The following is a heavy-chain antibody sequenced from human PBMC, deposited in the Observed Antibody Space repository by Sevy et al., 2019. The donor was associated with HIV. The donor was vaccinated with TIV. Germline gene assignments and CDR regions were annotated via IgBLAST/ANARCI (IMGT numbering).Heavy chain of an antibody. CDR3: ARSGIDELGCSSTSCHYYNWFDP. J-gene: IGHJ5*02. CDR1: GFTFGSYA. CDR2: ISYDGSNK. V-gene: IGHV3-30-3*01. Sequence: GGSLRLSCAASGFTFGSYAMHWVRQAPGKGLEWVAVISYDGSNKYYADSVKGRFTISRDNSKNTLYLQMNSLRAEDTAVYYCARSGIDELGCSSTSCHYYNWFDPWGQGTLVTVSS. D-gene: IGHD2-2*01.